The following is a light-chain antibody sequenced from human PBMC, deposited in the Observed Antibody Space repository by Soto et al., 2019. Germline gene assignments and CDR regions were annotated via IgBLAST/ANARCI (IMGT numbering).Light chain of an antibody. CDR1: QSIGTN. Sequence: EIVMAQSPATLSVSPGERATLSCRASQSIGTNLAWYQQKPGQAPRLLIYGASKRAIGLPARFSGSGSGTEFTLTITSLQSEDFAVYYCQQYNNWPPITFGQGTRLEIK. CDR3: QQYNNWPPIT. CDR2: GAS. V-gene: IGKV3-15*01. J-gene: IGKJ5*01.